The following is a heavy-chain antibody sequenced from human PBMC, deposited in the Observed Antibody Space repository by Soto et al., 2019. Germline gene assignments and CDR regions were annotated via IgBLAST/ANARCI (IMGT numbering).Heavy chain of an antibody. CDR2: INHSGST. J-gene: IGHJ1*01. CDR3: ATDYGDFSEYFQH. Sequence: QVQLQQWGAELLKPSETLSLTCAVYGGSFSGYYWSWIRQPPGKGLEWIGEINHSGSTNYNPSLKSRVTISVDTSKNQSSLQLSSVTAADTAVYYCATDYGDFSEYFQHWGQGTLVTVSS. CDR1: GGSFSGYY. V-gene: IGHV4-34*01. D-gene: IGHD4-17*01.